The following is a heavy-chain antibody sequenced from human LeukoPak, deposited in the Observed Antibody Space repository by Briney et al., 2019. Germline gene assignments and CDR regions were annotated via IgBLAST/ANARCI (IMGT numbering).Heavy chain of an antibody. CDR2: INKDGGGI. J-gene: IGHJ6*04. CDR3: AGGNSMDV. Sequence: GGSLRLSCAASGFTFSSYAMSWVRQAPGKGLEGVANINKDGGGISYVDSVKGRFIISRDNARNSLYLQMNSLRVEDTAVYFCAGGNSMDVWGKGTAVTVSS. CDR1: GFTFSSYA. D-gene: IGHD1/OR15-1a*01. V-gene: IGHV3-7*03.